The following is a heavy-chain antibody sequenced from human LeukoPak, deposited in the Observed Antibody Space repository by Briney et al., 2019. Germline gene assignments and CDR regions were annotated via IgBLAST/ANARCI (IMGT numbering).Heavy chain of an antibody. CDR3: ARGYDSSGYYPRNFDY. J-gene: IGHJ4*02. CDR2: ISAYNGNT. V-gene: IGHV1-18*01. Sequence: ASVKVSCKASGYTFTSYDINWVRQAPGQGLEWMGWISAYNGNTSYAQKLQGRVTMTRDTSTSTVYMELSSLRSEDTAVYYCARGYDSSGYYPRNFDYWGQGTLVTVSS. CDR1: GYTFTSYD. D-gene: IGHD3-22*01.